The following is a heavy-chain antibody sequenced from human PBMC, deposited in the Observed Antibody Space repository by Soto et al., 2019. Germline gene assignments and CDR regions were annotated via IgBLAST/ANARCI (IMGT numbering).Heavy chain of an antibody. D-gene: IGHD6-19*01. CDR2: ISTHNGKT. J-gene: IGHJ4*02. CDR3: ARGVAVAAVYDLDH. CDR1: GYTFTAYG. Sequence: QVQLVQSGAEMKRPGASVRVSCKASGYTFTAYGITWVRQAPGQGLEYMGWISTHNGKTNSAQKLQGRVILTTDKSTSTAYMELRALTSDDTAVYYCARGVAVAAVYDLDHWGQGTLVTVSS. V-gene: IGHV1-18*04.